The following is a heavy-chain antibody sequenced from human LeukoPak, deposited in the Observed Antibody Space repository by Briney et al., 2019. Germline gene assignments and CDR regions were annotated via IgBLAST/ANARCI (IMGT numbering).Heavy chain of an antibody. CDR2: ISGSGGST. D-gene: IGHD3-10*01. J-gene: IGHJ6*02. CDR1: GVTFSSYS. CDR3: ATWFLSPYYGMDV. Sequence: GGSLRLSCAVSGVTFSSYSMSWVRQPPGKGLEWVAAISGSGGSTYYAASVKGPCTISRDNAKNTLYLQTNSLSAEDTAVYYCATWFLSPYYGMDVWGQGTTATVSS. V-gene: IGHV3-23*01.